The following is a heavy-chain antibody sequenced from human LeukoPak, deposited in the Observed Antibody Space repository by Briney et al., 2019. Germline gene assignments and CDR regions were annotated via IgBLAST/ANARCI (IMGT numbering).Heavy chain of an antibody. J-gene: IGHJ4*02. V-gene: IGHV3-11*01. D-gene: IGHD1-14*01. Sequence: GGSLRLSCAASGFTFSDYYVSWIRQAPGKGLEWVSYISSGGSTIYYADSVKGRFTISRDNAKNSLYLQMNSLRAEDTAVYYCARGVEPLAANTLAYWGQGTLVTVSS. CDR2: ISSGGSTI. CDR3: ARGVEPLAANTLAY. CDR1: GFTFSDYY.